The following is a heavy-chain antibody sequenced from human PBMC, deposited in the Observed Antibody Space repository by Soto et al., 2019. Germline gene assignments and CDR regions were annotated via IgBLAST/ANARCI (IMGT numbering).Heavy chain of an antibody. CDR2: ISPSGGT. J-gene: IGHJ5*02. D-gene: IGHD2-8*02. Sequence: QVQLVQSGAEVKKPGASVKVSCKASGYTFTNYYMHWVRQAPGQGSEWMGIISPSGGTTYAQGFHGRVTLTRDTSTSTAYMELSGLTSKGSPVYFCARDGSSDWWTWLDPWGQGTLVTVSS. CDR1: GYTFTNYY. V-gene: IGHV1-46*01. CDR3: ARDGSSDWWTWLDP.